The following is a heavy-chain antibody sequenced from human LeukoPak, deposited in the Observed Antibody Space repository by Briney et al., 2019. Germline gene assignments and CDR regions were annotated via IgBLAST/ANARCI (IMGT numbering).Heavy chain of an antibody. Sequence: ASVKVSCKASGYIFTSYGINWVRQAPGQGLEWMGWISAYNGNTNYAQKLQGRVTMTTDTSTSTAYMELRSLKSDDTAVYYCARVCSGGSCYSSADYRGQGTLVTVSS. CDR3: ARVCSGGSCYSSADY. V-gene: IGHV1-18*01. CDR2: ISAYNGNT. D-gene: IGHD2-15*01. CDR1: GYIFTSYG. J-gene: IGHJ4*02.